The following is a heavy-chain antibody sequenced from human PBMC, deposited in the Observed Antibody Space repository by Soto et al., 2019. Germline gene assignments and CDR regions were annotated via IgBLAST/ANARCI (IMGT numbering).Heavy chain of an antibody. V-gene: IGHV3-9*01. CDR3: AKELGPALSFDF. CDR2: ITWNSDII. D-gene: IGHD7-27*01. Sequence: EVELVESGGGLVQPGRSLRLSCTTSGFTFDDYAMHWVRQAPGKGLEWVSGITWNSDIIDYADSVKGRFTVSRDNAKNSLYLQMNSLRAEDTALYYCAKELGPALSFDFWGQGTLVTVSS. CDR1: GFTFDDYA. J-gene: IGHJ4*02.